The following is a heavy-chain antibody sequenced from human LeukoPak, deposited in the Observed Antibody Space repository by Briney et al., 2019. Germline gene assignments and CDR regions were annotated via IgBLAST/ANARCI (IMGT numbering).Heavy chain of an antibody. CDR3: ARDRGNGFNSYFFDY. Sequence: GGSLRLSCAASGFTFSSYEMSWVRQAPGKGLEWVANIKQDGSEKYSMDSVKGRFTISRDNAKNSLFLQMNSLRAEDTALYYCARDRGNGFNSYFFDYWGQGTLVTVSS. J-gene: IGHJ4*02. V-gene: IGHV3-7*01. D-gene: IGHD5-24*01. CDR1: GFTFSSYE. CDR2: IKQDGSEK.